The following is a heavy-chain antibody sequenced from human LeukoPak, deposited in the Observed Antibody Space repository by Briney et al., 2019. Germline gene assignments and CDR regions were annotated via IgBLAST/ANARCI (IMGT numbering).Heavy chain of an antibody. CDR2: IYTSGST. D-gene: IGHD3-3*01. CDR3: ARDRSGLDY. Sequence: SETLSLTCTVSGGSISSGSYYWSWIRQLAGKGLEWIGRIYTSGSTNYNPSLKSRVTISVDTSKNQFSLKLSSVTAADTAVYYCARDRSGLDYWGQGTLVTVSS. CDR1: GGSISSGSYY. V-gene: IGHV4-61*02. J-gene: IGHJ4*02.